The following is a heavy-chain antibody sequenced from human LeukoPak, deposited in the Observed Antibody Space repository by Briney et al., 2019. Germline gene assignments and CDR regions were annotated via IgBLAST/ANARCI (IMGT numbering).Heavy chain of an antibody. D-gene: IGHD6-19*01. V-gene: IGHV3-49*03. J-gene: IGHJ4*02. CDR2: ISGGTT. CDR3: SRGSGWLSVY. CDR1: GFTFGDYL. Sequence: GSLILSFPASGFTFGDYLMSWFRPAPGKGLEWIGFISGGTTEYAASVKGRFTIPRDDSTSIAYLQMNSLTTEDTAVYYCSRGSGWLSVYWGQGTLVTVSS.